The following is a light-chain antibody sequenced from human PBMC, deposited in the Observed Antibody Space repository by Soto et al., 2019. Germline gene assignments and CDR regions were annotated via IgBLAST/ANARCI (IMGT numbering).Light chain of an antibody. CDR1: QSVFYTSNNKNY. J-gene: IGKJ1*01. Sequence: DIVMTQSPDSLAVSLGERATINCKSSQSVFYTSNNKNYLAWYQHKAGQPPKLLIYWASTRESGVPDRFSASGSGTAFTLTINSLQAEDVAVYYCQLRRTFGQGTKVEIK. CDR3: QLRRT. CDR2: WAS. V-gene: IGKV4-1*01.